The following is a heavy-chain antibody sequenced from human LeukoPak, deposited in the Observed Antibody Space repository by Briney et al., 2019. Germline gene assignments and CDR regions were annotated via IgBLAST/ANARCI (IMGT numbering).Heavy chain of an antibody. CDR2: ISYDGSNK. CDR3: ARDRIAAAGTLLDY. V-gene: IGHV3-30*19. D-gene: IGHD6-13*01. J-gene: IGHJ4*02. CDR1: GFTFSSYG. Sequence: PGGSLRLSCAASGFTFSSYGMHWVRQAPGKGLEWVAVISYDGSNKYYADSVKGRFTISRDNSKNTLYLQMNSLRAEDTAVYYCARDRIAAAGTLLDYWGQGTLVTAFS.